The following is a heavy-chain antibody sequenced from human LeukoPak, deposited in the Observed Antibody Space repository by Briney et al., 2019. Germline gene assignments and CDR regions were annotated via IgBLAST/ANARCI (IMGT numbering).Heavy chain of an antibody. D-gene: IGHD4-17*01. CDR3: ARFTVTEHCIDC. CDR2: IYYSGST. J-gene: IGHJ4*02. V-gene: IGHV4-31*03. CDR1: GGSISSGGYY. Sequence: PSETLSLTCTVSGGSISSGGYYWSWIRQHPGKGLEWIGYIYYSGSTYYNPSLKSRVTISVDTSKNQFSLKLSSVTAADTAVYYCARFTVTEHCIDCRGQGTLVTVSS.